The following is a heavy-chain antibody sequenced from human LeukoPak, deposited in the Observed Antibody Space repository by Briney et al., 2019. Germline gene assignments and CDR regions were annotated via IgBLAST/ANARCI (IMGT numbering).Heavy chain of an antibody. CDR2: IYYSGST. CDR3: ARNTYSGYDFDY. CDR1: GGSISSGGYY. D-gene: IGHD5-12*01. V-gene: IGHV4-31*03. J-gene: IGHJ4*02. Sequence: PSETLSLTCTVSGGSISSGGYYWSWIRQHPGKGLEWIGYIYYSGSTYYNPSLKSRVTISVDTSKNQFPLKLSSVTAADTAVYYCARNTYSGYDFDYWGQGTLVTVSS.